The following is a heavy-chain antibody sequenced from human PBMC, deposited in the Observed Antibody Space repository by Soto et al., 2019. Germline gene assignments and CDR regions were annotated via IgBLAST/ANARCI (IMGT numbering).Heavy chain of an antibody. CDR1: GFSFSYYG. J-gene: IGHJ4*02. Sequence: QMQLVEYGGSVVQPGGSRRLSCAASGFSFSYYGLHWVRQAPGKGLEWLALITHDGYNRYYADSVKGRFTISRDNSKNTIFLQMNSLKSEDTAVYYCAKGGSFDIWGQGTPVTVSS. CDR3: AKGGSFDI. V-gene: IGHV3-30*18. D-gene: IGHD6-6*01. CDR2: ITHDGYNR.